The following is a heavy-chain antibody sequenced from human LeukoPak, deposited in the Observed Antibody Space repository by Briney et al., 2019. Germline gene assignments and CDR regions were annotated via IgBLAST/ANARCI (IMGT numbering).Heavy chain of an antibody. V-gene: IGHV4-59*01. J-gene: IGHJ2*01. CDR2: IYYSGST. CDR1: GGSISSYY. D-gene: IGHD6-13*01. CDR3: ARVHEQQLVLRSDWYFDL. Sequence: PSETLSLTCTVSGGSISSYYWSWIRQPPGKGLEWIGYIYYSGSTNCNPSLKSRVTISVDTSKNQFSLKLSSVTAADTAVYYCARVHEQQLVLRSDWYFDLWGRGTLVTVSS.